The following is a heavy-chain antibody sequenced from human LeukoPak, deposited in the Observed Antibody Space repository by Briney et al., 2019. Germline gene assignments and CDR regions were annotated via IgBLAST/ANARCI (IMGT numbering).Heavy chain of an antibody. CDR1: GFTFSSYG. Sequence: GGSLRLSCAASGFTFSSYGMHWVRQAPGKGLEWVAVISYDGSNKYYADSVKGRFIISRDNSKNTLYLQMNSLRGEDTAVYYCAKCSGGSCYYYGMDVWGQGTTVTVSS. CDR3: AKCSGGSCYYYGMDV. V-gene: IGHV3-30*18. D-gene: IGHD2-15*01. J-gene: IGHJ6*02. CDR2: ISYDGSNK.